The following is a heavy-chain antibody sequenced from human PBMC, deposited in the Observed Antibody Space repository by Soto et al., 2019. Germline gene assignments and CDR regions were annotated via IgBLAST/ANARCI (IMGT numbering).Heavy chain of an antibody. V-gene: IGHV3-23*01. CDR3: AKLDFWNSYYGLDV. CDR2: ISGSDGTT. Sequence: EVQLLESGGGLVQSGGSLRLSCAASGFTFGTYGMSWVCQAPGKGLEWVSSISGSDGTTYYADSVKGRFSISRDKSKNTLYLQMNSLRAEDTAIYYCAKLDFWNSYYGLDVWGQGTTVTVSS. J-gene: IGHJ6*02. CDR1: GFTFGTYG. D-gene: IGHD3-3*01.